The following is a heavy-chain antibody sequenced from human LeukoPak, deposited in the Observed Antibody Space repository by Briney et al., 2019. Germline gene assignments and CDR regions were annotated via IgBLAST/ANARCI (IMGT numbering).Heavy chain of an antibody. J-gene: IGHJ6*03. CDR3: ARGDIAAAGVYYYYYMDV. D-gene: IGHD6-13*01. V-gene: IGHV1-69*13. CDR1: GYTFTSYY. CDR2: IIPIFGTA. Sequence: SVKVSCKASGYTFTSYYMHWVRQAPGQGLECMGGIIPIFGTANYAQKFQGRVTITADESTSTAYMELSSLRSEDTAVYYCARGDIAAAGVYYYYYMDVWGKGTTVTISS.